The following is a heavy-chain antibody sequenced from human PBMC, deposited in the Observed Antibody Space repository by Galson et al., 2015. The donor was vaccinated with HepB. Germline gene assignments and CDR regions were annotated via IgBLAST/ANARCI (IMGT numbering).Heavy chain of an antibody. D-gene: IGHD2-21*02. CDR1: GFTLKNHN. CDR3: ASEAPDCGGDCYSKY. CDR2: ISGSGDSI. V-gene: IGHV3-23*01. J-gene: IGHJ4*02. Sequence: SLRLSCAASGFTLKNHNMHWVRQAPGKGLSWISAISGSGDSIYYAESVKGRFTISRDQSKNTLSLQMNNLRADDSGVYYCASEAPDCGGDCYSKYWGQGVLVTVSS.